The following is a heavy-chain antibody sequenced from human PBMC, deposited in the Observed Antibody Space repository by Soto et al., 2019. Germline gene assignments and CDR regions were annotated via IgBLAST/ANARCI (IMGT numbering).Heavy chain of an antibody. CDR1: GYSISSGYY. Sequence: PSETLSLTCAVSGYSISSGYYWGWIRQPPGKGLEWIGSIYHSGSTYYNPSLKSRVTISVDTSKNQFSLKLSSVTAADTAVYYCARDYIAPGYYYYYRMDVWGQGTTVTVSS. CDR3: ARDYIAPGYYYYYRMDV. J-gene: IGHJ6*02. CDR2: IYHSGST. D-gene: IGHD2-21*01. V-gene: IGHV4-38-2*02.